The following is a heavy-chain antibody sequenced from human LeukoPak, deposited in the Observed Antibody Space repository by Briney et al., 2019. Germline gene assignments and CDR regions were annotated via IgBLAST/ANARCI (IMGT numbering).Heavy chain of an antibody. CDR3: ARDLGYCSLGYGLVTCNRYSFDP. CDR2: TKNGNT. V-gene: IGHV1-18*04. CDR1: GYAFTSNG. J-gene: IGHJ5*02. D-gene: IGHD2-15*01. Sequence: GASVKVSCKASGYAFTSNGISWVRQAPGQGPEWMGWTKNGNTNYAQKFRGRVTMTTDTSTTTAYMELRSLTSDDTAVYYCARDLGYCSLGYGLVTCNRYSFDPWGQGTPVIVSS.